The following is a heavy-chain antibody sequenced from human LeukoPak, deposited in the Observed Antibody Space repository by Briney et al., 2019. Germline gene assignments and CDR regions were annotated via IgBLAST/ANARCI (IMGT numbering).Heavy chain of an antibody. CDR1: GFTFSSYL. J-gene: IGHJ1*01. CDR3: ARAPSEIGGYYPEYFRH. V-gene: IGHV3-74*01. CDR2: IKSDGST. D-gene: IGHD3-22*01. Sequence: GGSLRLSCAASGFTFSSYLMHWVRQAPGKGLVWVSRIKSDGSTNYAASVKSRFTISRDNAKNTLSLQMNSLRAEDTGVYYCARAPSEIGGYYPEYFRHWGQGTLVTVSS.